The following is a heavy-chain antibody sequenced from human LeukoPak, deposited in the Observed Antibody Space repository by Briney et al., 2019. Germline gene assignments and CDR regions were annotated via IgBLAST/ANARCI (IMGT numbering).Heavy chain of an antibody. D-gene: IGHD3-10*01. Sequence: GGSLRLSCAASGFTFSSYAMSWVRQAPGKGLECISAISGSGGSTYYADSVKGRFTISRDNSKNTLYLQMNSLRAEDTAVYYCAKDIRGGYLDYYYMDVWGKGTTVTISS. CDR3: AKDIRGGYLDYYYMDV. J-gene: IGHJ6*03. CDR1: GFTFSSYA. CDR2: ISGSGGST. V-gene: IGHV3-23*01.